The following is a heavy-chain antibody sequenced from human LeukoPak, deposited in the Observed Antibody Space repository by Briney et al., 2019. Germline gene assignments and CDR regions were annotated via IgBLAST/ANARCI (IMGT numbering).Heavy chain of an antibody. V-gene: IGHV1-2*02. J-gene: IGHJ5*02. CDR2: INPNSGGT. CDR3: ARYVSQYNWFDP. CDR1: GYTFTSYY. D-gene: IGHD3-16*01. Sequence: ASVKVSCKASGYTFTSYYMHWVRQAPGQGLEWMGWINPNSGGTNYAQKFQGRVTMTRDTSISTAYMELSRLRSDDTAVYYCARYVSQYNWFDPWGQGTLVTVSS.